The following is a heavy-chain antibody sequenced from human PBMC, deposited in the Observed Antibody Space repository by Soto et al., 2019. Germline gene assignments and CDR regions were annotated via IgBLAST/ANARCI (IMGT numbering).Heavy chain of an antibody. CDR3: ALRGYSYACYYYYGMDV. D-gene: IGHD5-18*01. V-gene: IGHV1-69*13. Sequence: SVKVSCKASGGTFSSYAISWVRQAPGQGLEWMGGIIPIFGTANYAQKFQGRVTITADESTSTAYMELSSLRSEDTAVYYCALRGYSYACYYYYGMDVWGQGTTVTVSS. CDR1: GGTFSSYA. J-gene: IGHJ6*02. CDR2: IIPIFGTA.